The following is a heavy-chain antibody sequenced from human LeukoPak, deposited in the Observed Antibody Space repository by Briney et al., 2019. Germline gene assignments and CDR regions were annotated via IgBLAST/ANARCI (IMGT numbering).Heavy chain of an antibody. CDR3: ARDARVATSDSWFDP. Sequence: GASVKVSCKASGYIFTDYYMHWVRQAPGQGLEWMGWISAYNGNTNYAQKLQGRVTMTTDTSTSTAYMELRSLRSDDTAVYYCARDARVATSDSWFDPWGQGTLVTVSS. CDR1: GYIFTDYY. J-gene: IGHJ5*02. D-gene: IGHD5-12*01. V-gene: IGHV1-18*04. CDR2: ISAYNGNT.